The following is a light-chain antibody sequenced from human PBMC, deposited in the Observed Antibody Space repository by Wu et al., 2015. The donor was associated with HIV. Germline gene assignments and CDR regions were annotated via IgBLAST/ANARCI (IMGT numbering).Light chain of an antibody. CDR2: AAS. V-gene: IGKV1-39*01. CDR1: QNIDTF. J-gene: IGKJ2*01. CDR3: QQSYSTPGT. Sequence: DIQMTQSPSSLSASVGDRLTITCRASQNIDTFLNWYQQKPGKAPKLLIYAASTLQSGVPSRFSGSGSGTDFTLTINSLQPEDFATYFCQQSYSTPGTFGQGTNLDIK.